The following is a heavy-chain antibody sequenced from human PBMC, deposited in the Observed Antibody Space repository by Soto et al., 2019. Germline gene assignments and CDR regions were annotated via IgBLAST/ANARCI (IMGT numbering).Heavy chain of an antibody. CDR1: GGTLNNYL. J-gene: IGHJ4*02. D-gene: IGHD5-12*01. V-gene: IGHV1-69*01. CDR2: IMPMFGTS. Sequence: QVQLVQSGAEVKKPGSSVKVSCKASGGTLNNYLITWVRQAPGQGLEWMGEIMPMFGTSNSAQKFQGRISITAVESTSTAYMELSSLRSEDTAVYYCARGGVDTITFDYWVLGTLIAVSS. CDR3: ARGGVDTITFDY.